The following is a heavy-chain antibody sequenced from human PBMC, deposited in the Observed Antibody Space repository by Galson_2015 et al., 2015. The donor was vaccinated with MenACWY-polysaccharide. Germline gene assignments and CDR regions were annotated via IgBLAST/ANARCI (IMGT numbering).Heavy chain of an antibody. CDR2: ISWNSGSI. CDR1: GFTFDDYA. J-gene: IGHJ3*02. D-gene: IGHD4-23*01. CDR3: AKDIGRWGDAFGI. V-gene: IGHV3-9*01. Sequence: SLRLSCAASGFTFDDYAMHWVRHAPGKGLEWVSGISWNSGSIGYADSVKGRFTISRDNAKNSLYLQMNSLRAEDTALYYCAKDIGRWGDAFGIWGQGTMVTVSS.